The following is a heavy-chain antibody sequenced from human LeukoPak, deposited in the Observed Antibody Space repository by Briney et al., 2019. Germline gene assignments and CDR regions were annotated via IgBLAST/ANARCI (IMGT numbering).Heavy chain of an antibody. V-gene: IGHV4-4*07. D-gene: IGHD2-21*02. Sequence: SETLPLTCTVSGGSISSQYWNWIRQPAGKGLEWIGRIYSSGGTIYNPSLKSRVTMSVDTSKNQFSLELSSVTAADTAVYYCARGYVYGDFPWGQGTLVSVSS. CDR3: ARGYVYGDFP. CDR1: GGSISSQY. J-gene: IGHJ5*02. CDR2: IYSSGGT.